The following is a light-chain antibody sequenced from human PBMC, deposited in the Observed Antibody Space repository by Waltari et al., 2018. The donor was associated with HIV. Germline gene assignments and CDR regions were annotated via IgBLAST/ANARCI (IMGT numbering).Light chain of an antibody. Sequence: SYELTQPPSVSVSPGQTARITCPGNKLGDKSACWYQQKPGQSPVLVMYQDDRRPAGIPERFSGSNSGNTATLTISGTQAMDEADYYCQAWDRSTTVVFGGGTKVTVL. V-gene: IGLV3-1*01. J-gene: IGLJ2*01. CDR1: KLGDKS. CDR2: QDD. CDR3: QAWDRSTTVV.